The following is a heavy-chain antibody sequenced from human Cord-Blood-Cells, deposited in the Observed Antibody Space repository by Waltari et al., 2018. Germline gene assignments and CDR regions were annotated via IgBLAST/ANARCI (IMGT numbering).Heavy chain of an antibody. V-gene: IGHV1-2*02. CDR3: ARDNWGGIFFDY. CDR1: GYTFTGYY. D-gene: IGHD7-27*01. CDR2: INPNSGGT. J-gene: IGHJ4*02. Sequence: VQLVPSGAEVKTPGASVKGSCKVSGYTFTGYYMHWVRQAPGQGLEWMGWINPNSGGTNYAQKFQGRVTMTRDTSISTAYMELSRLRSDDTAVYYCARDNWGGIFFDYWGQGTLVTVSS.